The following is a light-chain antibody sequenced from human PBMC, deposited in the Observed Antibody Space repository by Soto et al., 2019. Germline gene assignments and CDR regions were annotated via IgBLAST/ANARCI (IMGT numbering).Light chain of an antibody. CDR3: QQLFSYPWT. CDR1: QRISTY. CDR2: AAS. Sequence: IQLPQSPSSLSASVGERVTITCRASQRISTYLAWYQQRPGKAPKLLIYAASTLQSGVPSRFSGSGSGTDFTLTISGLQPDDFATYYCQQLFSYPWTFGQGTKVDIK. V-gene: IGKV1-9*01. J-gene: IGKJ1*01.